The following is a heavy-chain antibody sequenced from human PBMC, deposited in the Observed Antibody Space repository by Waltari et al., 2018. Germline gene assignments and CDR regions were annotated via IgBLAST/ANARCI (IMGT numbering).Heavy chain of an antibody. CDR2: IIPILGIA. CDR1: GGTFSSYA. J-gene: IGHJ4*02. V-gene: IGHV1-69*10. CDR3: ARTYYYGSGSYYPFDY. Sequence: QVQLVQSGAEVKKPGSSVKVSCKASGGTFSSYAISWVRQAPGQGLEWMGGIIPILGIANYAQKFQGRVTITADKSTSTAYMELSSLRSEDTAVYYCARTYYYGSGSYYPFDYWGQGTLVTVSS. D-gene: IGHD3-10*01.